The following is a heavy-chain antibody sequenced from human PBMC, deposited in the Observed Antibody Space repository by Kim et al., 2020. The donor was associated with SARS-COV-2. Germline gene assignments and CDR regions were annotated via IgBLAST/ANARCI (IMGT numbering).Heavy chain of an antibody. CDR3: ASGIAVAGLSGAEYFQH. V-gene: IGHV1-46*01. D-gene: IGHD6-19*01. Sequence: ASVKVSCKASGYTFTSYYMHWVRQAPGQGLEWMGIINPSGGSTSYAQKFQGRVTMTRDTSTSTVYMELSSLRSEDTAVYYCASGIAVAGLSGAEYFQHWGQGTLVTVSS. J-gene: IGHJ1*01. CDR1: GYTFTSYY. CDR2: INPSGGST.